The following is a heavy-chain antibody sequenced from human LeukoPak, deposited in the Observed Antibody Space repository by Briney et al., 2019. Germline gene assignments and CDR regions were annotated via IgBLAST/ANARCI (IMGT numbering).Heavy chain of an antibody. J-gene: IGHJ4*02. D-gene: IGHD1-14*01. CDR1: GGSISSYY. CDR3: ARDLNREDFDY. CDR2: IIENGGET. Sequence: PSETLSLTCTVSGGSISSYYWSWIRQPPGKGLEWVSGIIENGGETYYADSVRGRFTISRDNSKNTLYLQMNSLRDEDTAVYYCARDLNREDFDYWGQGTLVAVSS. V-gene: IGHV3-23*01.